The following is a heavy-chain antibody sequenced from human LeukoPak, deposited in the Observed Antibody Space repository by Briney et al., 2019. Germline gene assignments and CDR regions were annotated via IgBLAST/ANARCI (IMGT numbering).Heavy chain of an antibody. D-gene: IGHD6-13*01. CDR2: IYTSGST. Sequence: SETLSLTCTVSGDSINSSNYYWGWIRQPPGKGLEWIGRIYTSGSTNYNPSLKNRVTMSVDTSKNQFSLKLSSVTAADTAVYYCAKLAAAGLYNWFDPWGQGILVTVSS. J-gene: IGHJ5*02. CDR3: AKLAAAGLYNWFDP. CDR1: GDSINSSNYY. V-gene: IGHV4-39*07.